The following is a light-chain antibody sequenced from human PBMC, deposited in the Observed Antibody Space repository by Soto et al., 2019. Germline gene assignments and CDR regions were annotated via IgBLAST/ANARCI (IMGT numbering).Light chain of an antibody. CDR3: HQRNNWPPVT. J-gene: IGKJ4*01. CDR1: HSVSSSY. CDR2: GAS. Sequence: IVVSLSPGTLSLSKGERATISCRASHSVSSSYLAWYQQKPGQAPRLLIYGASSRATGIPDRFSGSGSGTDFTLTISRLEPEDFAVYYCHQRNNWPPVTFGGGTKVDI. V-gene: IGKV3D-20*02.